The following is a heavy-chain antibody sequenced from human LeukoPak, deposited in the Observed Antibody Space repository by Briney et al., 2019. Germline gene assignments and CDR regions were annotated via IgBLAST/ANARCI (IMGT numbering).Heavy chain of an antibody. CDR3: ARSGTMTTVTTRAFDI. CDR2: IYYSGST. J-gene: IGHJ3*02. D-gene: IGHD4-17*01. CDR1: GGSISSYY. Sequence: SETLSLTCTVSGGSISSYYWSWIRQPPGKGLEWIGYIYYSGSTNYNPSLKSRVTISVDTSKNQFSLKLSSVTAADTAVYYCARSGTMTTVTTRAFDIWGQGTMVTVSS. V-gene: IGHV4-59*01.